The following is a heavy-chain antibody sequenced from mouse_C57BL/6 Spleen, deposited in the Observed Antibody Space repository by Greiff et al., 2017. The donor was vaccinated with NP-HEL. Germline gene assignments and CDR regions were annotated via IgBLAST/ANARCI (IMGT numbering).Heavy chain of an antibody. CDR3: TTRQLRVQWAWFAD. Sequence: VQLQQSGAELVRPGASVKLSCTASGFNIKDYYMHWVKQRPEQGLEWIGRIDPEDGDTEYAPKFQGKATMTADTSSNTAYLQLSSRTSEDTAVYYGTTRQLRVQWAWFADWGQGTLVTVSA. V-gene: IGHV14-1*01. CDR2: IDPEDGDT. J-gene: IGHJ3*01. CDR1: GFNIKDYY. D-gene: IGHD3-2*02.